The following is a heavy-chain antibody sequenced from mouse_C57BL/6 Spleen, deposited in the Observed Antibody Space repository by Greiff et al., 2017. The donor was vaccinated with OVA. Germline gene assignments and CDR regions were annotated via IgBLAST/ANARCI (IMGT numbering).Heavy chain of an antibody. CDR3: TREGDYYGSSSAWFAY. Sequence: EVKVEESGEGLVKPGGSLKLSCAASGFTFSSYAMSWVRQTPEKRLEWVAYISSGGDYIYYADTVKGRFTISRDNARNTLYLQMSSLKSEDTAMYYCTREGDYYGSSSAWFAYWGQGTLVTVSA. J-gene: IGHJ3*01. V-gene: IGHV5-9-1*02. D-gene: IGHD1-1*01. CDR1: GFTFSSYA. CDR2: ISSGGDYI.